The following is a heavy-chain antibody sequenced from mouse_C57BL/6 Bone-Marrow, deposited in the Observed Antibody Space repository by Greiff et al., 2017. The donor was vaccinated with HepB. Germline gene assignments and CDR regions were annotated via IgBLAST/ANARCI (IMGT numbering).Heavy chain of an antibody. CDR3: ARHGLIYYYGSSLNY. D-gene: IGHD1-1*01. V-gene: IGHV1-53*01. CDR1: GYTFTSYW. Sequence: VKLQQPGTELVKPGASVKLSCKASGYTFTSYWMHWVKQRPGQGLEWIGNINPSNGGTNYNEKFKSKATLTVDKSSSTAYMQLSSLTSEDSAVYYCARHGLIYYYGSSLNYWGQGTTLTVSS. CDR2: INPSNGGT. J-gene: IGHJ2*01.